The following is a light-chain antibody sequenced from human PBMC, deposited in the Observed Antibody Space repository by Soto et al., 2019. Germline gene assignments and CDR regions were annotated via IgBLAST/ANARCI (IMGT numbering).Light chain of an antibody. V-gene: IGLV1-44*01. Sequence: QSVLTQPPSASGTPGQRVTISCSGSSSNIGSNSVNWYQRLPGTAPRLLIYSDDQRPSGIPDRFSGSKSGTSASLAISGLQSEDEADYFCAAWNDNPKGPGYVFGTGTKLTVL. J-gene: IGLJ1*01. CDR3: AAWNDNPKGPGYV. CDR2: SDD. CDR1: SSNIGSNS.